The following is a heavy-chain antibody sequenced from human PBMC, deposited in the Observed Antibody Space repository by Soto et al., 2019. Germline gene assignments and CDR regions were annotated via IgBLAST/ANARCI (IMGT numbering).Heavy chain of an antibody. CDR1: GFTFSSYA. CDR3: ARDPSIVVVVAAIHLDY. J-gene: IGHJ4*02. Sequence: GGSLRLSCAASGFTFSSYAMHWVRQAPGKGLEWVAVISYDGSNKYYADSVKGRFTISRDNSKNTLYLQMNSLRAEDTAVYYCARDPSIVVVVAAIHLDYWGQGTLVTVSS. CDR2: ISYDGSNK. D-gene: IGHD2-15*01. V-gene: IGHV3-30-3*01.